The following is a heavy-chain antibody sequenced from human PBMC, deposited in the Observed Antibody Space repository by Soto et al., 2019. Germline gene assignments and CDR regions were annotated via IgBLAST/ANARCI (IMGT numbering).Heavy chain of an antibody. CDR2: IYCSGST. Sequence: PSETLSLTCTVSGGSISSHYWSWIRQPPGQGLEWIGYIYCSGSTNYNPSLKSRVNISVDTSRNQFSLRMTSVTSADTAFYYCTRGGSGYSSTWAAYWGRGTLVTVSS. D-gene: IGHD6-13*01. J-gene: IGHJ4*02. CDR1: GGSISSHY. CDR3: TRGGSGYSSTWAAY. V-gene: IGHV4-59*11.